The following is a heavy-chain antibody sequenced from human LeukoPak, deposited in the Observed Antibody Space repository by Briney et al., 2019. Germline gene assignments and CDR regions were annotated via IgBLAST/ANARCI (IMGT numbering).Heavy chain of an antibody. V-gene: IGHV1-2*02. J-gene: IGHJ4*02. Sequence: ASVNVSCKASGYTFTGYYMHWVRQATGQGLERMGWINPNSGGTNYAQKFQGRVTMTRDTSISTAYMELSRLRSDDTAVYYCARVIGALWFGESPSFDYWGQGTLVTVSS. CDR3: ARVIGALWFGESPSFDY. CDR2: INPNSGGT. D-gene: IGHD3-10*01. CDR1: GYTFTGYY.